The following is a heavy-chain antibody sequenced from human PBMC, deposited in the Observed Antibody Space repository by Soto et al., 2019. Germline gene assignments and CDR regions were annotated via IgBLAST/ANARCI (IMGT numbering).Heavy chain of an antibody. D-gene: IGHD3-16*02. J-gene: IGHJ6*02. CDR1: GFTFSSYA. V-gene: IGHV3-30-3*01. CDR3: AREYYDYVWGSYRHPPFMDV. CDR2: ISYDGSNK. Sequence: PGGSLRLSCAASGFTFSSYAMHWVRQAPGKGLEWVAVISYDGSNKYYADSVKGRFTISRDNSKNTLYLQMNSLRAEDTAVYYCAREYYDYVWGSYRHPPFMDVWGRGTTVTVSS.